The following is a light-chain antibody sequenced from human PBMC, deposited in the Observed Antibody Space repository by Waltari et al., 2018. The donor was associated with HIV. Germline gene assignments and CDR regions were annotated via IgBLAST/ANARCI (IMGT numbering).Light chain of an antibody. CDR2: GNN. J-gene: IGLJ2*01. Sequence: QFVLTPPPSVSGAPGQRVTLSCTGTSPHTGAGYDVHWYHQIPGRAPKLLIYGNNNRPSGVPDRFSGSKSGTSASLAITGLQAEDEADYYCQSYDSSLSGSGVVFGGGTKLTVL. CDR3: QSYDSSLSGSGVV. V-gene: IGLV1-40*01. CDR1: SPHTGAGYD.